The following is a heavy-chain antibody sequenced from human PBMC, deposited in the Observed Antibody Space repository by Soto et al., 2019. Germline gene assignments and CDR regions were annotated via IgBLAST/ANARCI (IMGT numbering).Heavy chain of an antibody. CDR2: ITRNAGRT. V-gene: IGHV3-23*01. CDR1: GFTISSRA. CDR3: AKDDDSDAWPNFDK. Sequence: EVKCLESGGDLVQPGGSLRLSCAASGFTISSRARSWVRQAPGEGLEWVASITRNAGRTSYAHSVKGRSSISRDNYETTVYLTMHSQRVEETGMYLCAKDDDSDAWPNFDKWGPRNVVNVS. D-gene: IGHD1-26*01. J-gene: IGHJ4*02.